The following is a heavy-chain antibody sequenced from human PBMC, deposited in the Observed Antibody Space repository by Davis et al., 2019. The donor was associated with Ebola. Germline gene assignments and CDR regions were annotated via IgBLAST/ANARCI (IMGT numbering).Heavy chain of an antibody. CDR2: IYPGSST. D-gene: IGHD3-22*01. CDR3: ARDFSPDSSGSGY. V-gene: IGHV3-53*01. Sequence: PGGALTLSCVVSGVTASRNLMSGVRQAPGKGLEWVSVIYPGSSTYYADSVKGRFTISRDNSKNTLYLQMNSLRAEDTAVYYCARDFSPDSSGSGYWGQGTLVTVSS. J-gene: IGHJ4*02. CDR1: GVTASRNL.